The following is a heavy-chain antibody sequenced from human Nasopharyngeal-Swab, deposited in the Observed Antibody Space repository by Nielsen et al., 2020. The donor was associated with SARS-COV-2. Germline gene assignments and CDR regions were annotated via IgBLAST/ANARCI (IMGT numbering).Heavy chain of an antibody. Sequence: ASVTVSCKASGYTFTSYGISWVRQAPGQGLEWMGWISAYNGNTNYAQKLQGRVTMTTDTSTSTAYMELRSLRSDDTAVYYCARAPGEYCSGGSCRFDYWGQGTLVTVSS. D-gene: IGHD2-15*01. CDR3: ARAPGEYCSGGSCRFDY. CDR1: GYTFTSYG. J-gene: IGHJ4*02. CDR2: ISAYNGNT. V-gene: IGHV1-18*01.